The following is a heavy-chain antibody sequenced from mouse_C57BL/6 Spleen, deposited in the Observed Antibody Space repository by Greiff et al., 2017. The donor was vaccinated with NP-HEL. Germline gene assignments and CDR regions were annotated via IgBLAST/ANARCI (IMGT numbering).Heavy chain of an antibody. Sequence: VQLQQSGAELVRPGSSVKLSCKASGYTFTSYWMHWVKQRPIQGLEWIGNIDPSDSETHYNQKFKDKATLTVDKSSSTAYMQLSSLTSEDSAVYYCARKGGNWDWFAYWGQGTLVTVSA. CDR1: GYTFTSYW. V-gene: IGHV1-52*01. CDR2: IDPSDSET. CDR3: ARKGGNWDWFAY. D-gene: IGHD4-1*01. J-gene: IGHJ3*01.